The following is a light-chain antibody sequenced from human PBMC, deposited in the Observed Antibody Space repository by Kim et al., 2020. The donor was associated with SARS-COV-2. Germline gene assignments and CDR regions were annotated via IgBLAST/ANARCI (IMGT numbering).Light chain of an antibody. CDR1: QSGNNK. CDR3: QQYNDWPLT. Sequence: PGERATLACGASQSGNNKLAWYQQKPGQAPGLLIFGASTRATGIPARFSGSGSGTEFTLSISSLQSEDFAVYYCQQYNDWPLTFGGGTKVDIK. CDR2: GAS. J-gene: IGKJ4*01. V-gene: IGKV3-15*01.